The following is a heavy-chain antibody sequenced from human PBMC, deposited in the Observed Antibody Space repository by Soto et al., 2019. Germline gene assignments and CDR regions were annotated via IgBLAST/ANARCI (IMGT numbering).Heavy chain of an antibody. CDR2: MNPNSGNT. D-gene: IGHD1-1*01. Sequence: GASVKVSCKASGYTFTSYDINWVRQATGQGLEWMGWMNPNSGNTGYAQKFQGRVTMTRNTSISTAYMELSSLRSEDTAVYYCASEGHQRGALGIWGQGTMVTVSS. V-gene: IGHV1-8*01. CDR3: ASEGHQRGALGI. J-gene: IGHJ3*02. CDR1: GYTFTSYD.